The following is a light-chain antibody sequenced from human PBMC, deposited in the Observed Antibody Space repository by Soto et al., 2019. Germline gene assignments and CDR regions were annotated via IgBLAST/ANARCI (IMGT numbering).Light chain of an antibody. V-gene: IGLV3-21*02. J-gene: IGLJ2*01. CDR2: GDT. CDR1: DIGRKS. Sequence: SYELTQPPSLSVAPGQTARIPCGGDDIGRKSVHWYQQKTGQAPVLVVYGDTDRASGIPERFSGSNSGYTANLTISGVEGGDEADYFCQVWDSSNDNQIFGGGTKLTVL. CDR3: QVWDSSNDNQI.